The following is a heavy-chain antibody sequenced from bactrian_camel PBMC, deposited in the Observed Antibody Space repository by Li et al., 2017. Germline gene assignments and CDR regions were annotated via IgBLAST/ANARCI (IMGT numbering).Heavy chain of an antibody. V-gene: IGHV3S10*01. J-gene: IGHJ4*01. Sequence: QLVESGGGLVQPGGSLRLSCVASGFTFSSSGMHWVRQAPGKGLEWVSGFYLNAYYGDSVKGRFTISRDNGKNTLYLEMNSLKPEDTAMYFCANGPRLLECTMVAGPRDWGQGTQVTVS. D-gene: IGHD6*01. CDR1: GFTFSSSG. CDR2: FYLNA. CDR3: ANGPRLLECTMVAGPRD.